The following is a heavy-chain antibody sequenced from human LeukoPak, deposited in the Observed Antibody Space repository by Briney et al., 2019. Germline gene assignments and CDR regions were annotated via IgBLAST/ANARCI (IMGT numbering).Heavy chain of an antibody. CDR3: ASYGEWIDAFDI. D-gene: IGHD3-10*01. J-gene: IGHJ3*02. CDR1: GFTFSDYY. Sequence: GGSLRLSCAASGFTFSDYYMSWIRQAPGKGLEWVSYISSSGSTIYYADSVKGRFTISRDNAKDSLYLQMNSLRAEDTAVYYCASYGEWIDAFDIWGQGTMVTVSS. CDR2: ISSSGSTI. V-gene: IGHV3-11*01.